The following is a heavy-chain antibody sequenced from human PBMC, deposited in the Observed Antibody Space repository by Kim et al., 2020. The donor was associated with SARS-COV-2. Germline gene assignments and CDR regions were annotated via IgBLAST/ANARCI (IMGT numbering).Heavy chain of an antibody. CDR3: GRGTAVDNFDY. Sequence: GESLKISCQGSGYSFTNYWIGWVRQMPGKGPEWMGIIYPGDSDTRYSPSFQGQVTISADRSTSMAFVQWSSLKASDTAIYYCGRGTAVDNFDYWGPGTLLTVSS. V-gene: IGHV5-51*01. J-gene: IGHJ4*02. D-gene: IGHD5-18*01. CDR1: GYSFTNYW. CDR2: IYPGDSDT.